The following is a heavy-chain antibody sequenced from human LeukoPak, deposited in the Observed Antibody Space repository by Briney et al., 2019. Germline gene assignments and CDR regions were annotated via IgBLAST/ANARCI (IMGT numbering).Heavy chain of an antibody. CDR3: ARKDTAMGPFDY. CDR1: GGTFSGYA. D-gene: IGHD5-18*01. V-gene: IGHV1-69*05. J-gene: IGHJ4*02. Sequence: KVSCKASGGTFSGYAISWVRQAPGQGLEWMGGIIPIFGTANYAQKFQGRVTITTDESTSTAYMELSSLRSEDTAVYYCARKDTAMGPFDYWGQGTLVTVSS. CDR2: IIPIFGTA.